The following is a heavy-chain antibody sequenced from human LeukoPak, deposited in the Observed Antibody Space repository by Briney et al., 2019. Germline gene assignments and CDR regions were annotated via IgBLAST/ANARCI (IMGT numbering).Heavy chain of an antibody. CDR3: ARVHSSGYYYFDY. V-gene: IGHV4-39*07. D-gene: IGHD3-22*01. CDR1: GGSITSTSCY. CDR2: IFYSGST. Sequence: PSETLSLTCTVSGGSITSTSCYWVWIRQSPGKGLEWIGSIFYSGSTYYNPSLKSRVTISVDTSKNQFSLKLSSVTAADTAVYYCARVHSSGYYYFDYWGQGTLVTVSS. J-gene: IGHJ4*02.